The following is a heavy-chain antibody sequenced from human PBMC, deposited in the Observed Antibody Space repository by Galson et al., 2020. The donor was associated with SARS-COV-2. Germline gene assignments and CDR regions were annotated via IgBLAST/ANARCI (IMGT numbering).Heavy chain of an antibody. Sequence: GESLKISCAASGFTFSSYSMNWVRQAPGKGLEWVSSISSSSSYIYYADSVKGRFTISRDNAKNSLYLQMNSLRAKDTAVYYCAREGRRDGYNYFDYWGQGTLVTVSS. CDR3: AREGRRDGYNYFDY. J-gene: IGHJ4*02. CDR2: ISSSSSYI. V-gene: IGHV3-21*01. CDR1: GFTFSSYS. D-gene: IGHD5-12*01.